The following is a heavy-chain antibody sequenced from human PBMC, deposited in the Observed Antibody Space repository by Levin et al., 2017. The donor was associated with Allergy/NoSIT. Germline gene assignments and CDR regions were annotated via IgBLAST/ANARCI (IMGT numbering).Heavy chain of an antibody. V-gene: IGHV3-23*01. CDR2: ISGSGGST. CDR3: AKGGKVYQQLLYYDYYGMDV. Sequence: GGSLRLSCAASGFTFSSYAMSWVRQAPGKGLEWVSAISGSGGSTYYADSVKGRFTISRDNSKNTLYLQMNSLRAEDTAVYYCAKGGKVYQQLLYYDYYGMDVWGQGTTVTVSS. CDR1: GFTFSSYA. J-gene: IGHJ6*02. D-gene: IGHD6-13*01.